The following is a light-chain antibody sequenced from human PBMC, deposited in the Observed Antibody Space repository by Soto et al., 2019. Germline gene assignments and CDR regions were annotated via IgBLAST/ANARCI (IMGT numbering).Light chain of an antibody. V-gene: IGKV1-5*03. Sequence: DIQMTQSPSTLSASVGDIVTITCRASQSISNWWAWYQQKPGKAPKLLIYRASALDRGVPSRFTGSGSGTEFTLTISSLQPDDFAIYFCQQYNSYSEAFGQGTKVDIK. J-gene: IGKJ1*01. CDR1: QSISNW. CDR2: RAS. CDR3: QQYNSYSEA.